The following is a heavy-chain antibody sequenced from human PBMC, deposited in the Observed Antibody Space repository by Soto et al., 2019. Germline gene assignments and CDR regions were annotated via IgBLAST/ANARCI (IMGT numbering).Heavy chain of an antibody. V-gene: IGHV3-74*03. Sequence: GGSLRLSCAASGFTFSAYWMHWVRQAPGKGLVWVSRTNTDGTATTYADSVEGRLTISRDNAKNMLYLQMNSLRAEDTAVYYCTRGHYYGMDVWGQGTKVTVSS. CDR2: TNTDGTAT. CDR1: GFTFSAYW. J-gene: IGHJ6*02. CDR3: TRGHYYGMDV.